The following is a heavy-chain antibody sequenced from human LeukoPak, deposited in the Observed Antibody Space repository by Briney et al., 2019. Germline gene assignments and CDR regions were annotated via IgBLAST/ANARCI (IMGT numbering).Heavy chain of an antibody. CDR3: ALQPPWYDFWSGSVNGKSTSLSLDHWFDP. CDR1: GFSFSSYA. D-gene: IGHD3-3*01. V-gene: IGHV3-23*01. CDR2: ISASGDNT. J-gene: IGHJ5*02. Sequence: PGGSLRLSCTASGFSFSSYAMSWVRQAPGKGLEWVSGISASGDNTNYADSVKGRFTISRDNSKNTLYLQMKSLRAEDTAVYYCALQPPWYDFWSGSVNGKSTSLSLDHWFDPWGQGTLVTVSS.